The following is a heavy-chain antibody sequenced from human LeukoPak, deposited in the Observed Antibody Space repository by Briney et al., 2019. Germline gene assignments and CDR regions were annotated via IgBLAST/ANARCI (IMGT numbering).Heavy chain of an antibody. Sequence: SETLSLTCTVSGYSISSGYYWGWIRQPPGKGLGWIGSIYHSGSTYYNPSLKSRVTISVDTSKNQFSLKLSSVTAADTAVYYCARVRLAVGEAFDIWGQGTMVTVSS. CDR3: ARVRLAVGEAFDI. CDR2: IYHSGST. V-gene: IGHV4-38-2*02. D-gene: IGHD6-19*01. CDR1: GYSISSGYY. J-gene: IGHJ3*02.